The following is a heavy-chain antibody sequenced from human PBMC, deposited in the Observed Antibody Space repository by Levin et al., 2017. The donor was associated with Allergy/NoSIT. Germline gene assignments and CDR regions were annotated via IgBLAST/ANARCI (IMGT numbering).Heavy chain of an antibody. CDR2: ISYDGSNK. J-gene: IGHJ6*02. D-gene: IGHD3-9*01. CDR3: AKYLARYFVKHGMDV. Sequence: QAGGSLRLSCAASGFTFSSYGMHWVRQAPGKGLEWVAVISYDGSNKYYADSVKGRFTISRDNSKNTLYLQMNSLRAEDTAVYYCAKYLARYFVKHGMDVWGQGTTVTVSS. CDR1: GFTFSSYG. V-gene: IGHV3-30*18.